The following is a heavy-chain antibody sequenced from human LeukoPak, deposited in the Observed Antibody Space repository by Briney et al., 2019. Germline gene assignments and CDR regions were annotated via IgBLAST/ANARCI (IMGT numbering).Heavy chain of an antibody. J-gene: IGHJ4*02. V-gene: IGHV4-39*01. CDR1: GGSISSSSYY. CDR2: IYYSGST. D-gene: IGHD4-17*01. CDR3: ARHQDGVDGDYFDY. Sequence: PSETLSLTCTVSGGSISSSSYYWGWIRQPPGKGLEWIGSIYYSGSTYYNPSLKSRVTISVDTSKNQFSLKLSSVTAADTAVYYCARHQDGVDGDYFDYWGQGTLVTVSS.